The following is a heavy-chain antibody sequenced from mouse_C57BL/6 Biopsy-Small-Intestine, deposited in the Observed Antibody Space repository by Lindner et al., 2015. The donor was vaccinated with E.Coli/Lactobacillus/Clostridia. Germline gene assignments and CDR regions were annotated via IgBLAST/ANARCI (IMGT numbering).Heavy chain of an antibody. J-gene: IGHJ4*01. CDR2: FHPYNDDP. CDR1: GYTFTTYP. Sequence: VQLQESGAELVKPGASVKMSCKSSGYTFTTYPIEWMKQNHGKSLEWIGSFHPYNDDPKYNEKFRGKPTMTVEKSSNTVYLELSRLTSDDSALYYCARGSNYDYALANWGQGTSVTVSS. V-gene: IGHV1-47*01. D-gene: IGHD2-5*01. CDR3: ARGSNYDYALAN.